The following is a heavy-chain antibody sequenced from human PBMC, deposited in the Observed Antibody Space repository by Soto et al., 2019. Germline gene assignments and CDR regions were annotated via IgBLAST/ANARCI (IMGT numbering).Heavy chain of an antibody. Sequence: SETLSLTCTVSGGSISSYYWGWIRQPAGKGLEWIGRIYTSGSTNCNPSLKSRVTMSVDTSKNQFSLKLSSVTAADTAVYYCASGFGYYYYGMDVWGPGTTVTVSS. CDR1: GGSISSYY. V-gene: IGHV4-4*07. CDR2: IYTSGST. J-gene: IGHJ6*02. CDR3: ASGFGYYYYGMDV. D-gene: IGHD3-16*01.